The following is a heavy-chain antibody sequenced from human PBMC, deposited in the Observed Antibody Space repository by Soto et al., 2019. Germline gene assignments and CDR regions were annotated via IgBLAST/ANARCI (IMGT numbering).Heavy chain of an antibody. D-gene: IGHD2-8*01. CDR1: GDSFTNYW. CDR3: ARQYCTNGVCYSGFDY. Sequence: GESLKISCKGSGDSFTNYWIAWVRQMPGKGLEWMGMIYPGDSKTRYSPSFQGQVTISADKSINSAYLKWSSLRASDTALYYCARQYCTNGVCYSGFDYWGHGTLVTVSS. CDR2: IYPGDSKT. V-gene: IGHV5-51*01. J-gene: IGHJ4*01.